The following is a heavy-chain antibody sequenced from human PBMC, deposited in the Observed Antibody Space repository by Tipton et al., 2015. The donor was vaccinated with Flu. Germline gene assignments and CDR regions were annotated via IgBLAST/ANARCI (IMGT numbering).Heavy chain of an antibody. J-gene: IGHJ5*02. CDR2: INHSGST. D-gene: IGHD2-2*02. Sequence: LRLSCAVYGGSFSGYYWSWIRQPPGKGLEWIGEINHSGSTNYNPSLKSRVTISVDASKNQFSLKLGSVTAADTAVYYCARAKAAAIRGWFDPWGQGALVTVSS. CDR3: ARAKAAAIRGWFDP. V-gene: IGHV4-34*01. CDR1: GGSFSGYY.